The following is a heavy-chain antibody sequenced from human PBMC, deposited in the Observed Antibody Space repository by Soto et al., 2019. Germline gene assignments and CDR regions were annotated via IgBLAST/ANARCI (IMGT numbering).Heavy chain of an antibody. J-gene: IGHJ4*02. D-gene: IGHD3-10*01. Sequence: VQLVQSGAEVKRPGASVKVSCKASNYMFGSYGITWVRQAPGQGPEWMGWISAFNGNTKYTQHLQGRVTMPTDTATATASMEWSALRSDDSAMNFCPRDGGHGAGSYLDYWGQVTLVTVSS. CDR1: NYMFGSYG. V-gene: IGHV1-18*04. CDR3: PRDGGHGAGSYLDY. CDR2: ISAFNGNT.